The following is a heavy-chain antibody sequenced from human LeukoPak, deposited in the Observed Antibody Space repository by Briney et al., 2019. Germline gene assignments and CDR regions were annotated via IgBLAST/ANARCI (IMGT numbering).Heavy chain of an antibody. D-gene: IGHD6-19*01. CDR1: GYSISSGYY. CDR2: MYQSWST. V-gene: IGHV4-38-2*01. Sequence: SETLPLTCAVSGYSISSGYYWGWIRQPPGKGLEWIGSMYQSWSTYYNPSLKSRVTISVDASKNQFSLKLSSVTAADTAVYYCARAPVGSGWVINWFDPWGQGTLVTVSS. CDR3: ARAPVGSGWVINWFDP. J-gene: IGHJ5*02.